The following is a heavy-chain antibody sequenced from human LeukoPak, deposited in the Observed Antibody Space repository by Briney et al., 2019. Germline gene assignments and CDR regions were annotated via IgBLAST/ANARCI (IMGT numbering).Heavy chain of an antibody. CDR3: ARTSLLRRVAARRGYYFDY. CDR1: GGSMNNNY. V-gene: IGHV4-59*01. D-gene: IGHD6-6*01. J-gene: IGHJ4*02. Sequence: SETLSLTCTVSGGSMNNNYWSWIRQPPGTGLEWIGYIYYSGSTNYNPSLKSRVTISVDTSKNQFSLKLSSVTAADSAVYYCARTSLLRRVAARRGYYFDYWGQGTLVTVSS. CDR2: IYYSGST.